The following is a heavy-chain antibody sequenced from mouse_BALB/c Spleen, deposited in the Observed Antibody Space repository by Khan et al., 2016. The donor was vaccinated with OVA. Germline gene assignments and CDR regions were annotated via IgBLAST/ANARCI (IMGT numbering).Heavy chain of an antibody. V-gene: IGHV5-15*02. CDR1: GFTFSDYG. CDR3: ARGGGTAPCAY. Sequence: EVELVESGGGLVQPGGSRKLSCAASGFTFSDYGMAWVRQAPGKGPEWVAFISDLAYTIYYADTVTGRLPISSENAKNHPYLEMSSLRSEDTAIYYCARGGGTAPCAYWGLGTLVTVSA. D-gene: IGHD2-14*01. CDR2: ISDLAYTI. J-gene: IGHJ3*01.